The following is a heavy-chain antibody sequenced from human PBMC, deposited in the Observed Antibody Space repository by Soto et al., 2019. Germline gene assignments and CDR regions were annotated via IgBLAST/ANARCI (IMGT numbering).Heavy chain of an antibody. D-gene: IGHD6-6*01. CDR3: ARDRSSSYYFDY. J-gene: IGHJ4*02. V-gene: IGHV1-46*01. Sequence: QVLLVQSGAEVTKPGASVKVSCKAYGYIFTGYYMHWVRQAPGQGLEWMGTINPSGGSTSYAQRFQGIVTLTGDTSTSTGCMELNSLRAEDTAVYYCARDRSSSYYFDYWGKGTLVTVSS. CDR1: GYIFTGYY. CDR2: INPSGGST.